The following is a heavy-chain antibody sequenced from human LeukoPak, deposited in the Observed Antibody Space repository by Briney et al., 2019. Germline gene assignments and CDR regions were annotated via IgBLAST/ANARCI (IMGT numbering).Heavy chain of an antibody. CDR2: ISWNSGSI. CDR1: GFTFDDYA. V-gene: IGHV3-9*01. J-gene: IGHJ4*02. CDR3: AKEGFDH. Sequence: GGSLRLSCAASGFTFDDYAMHWVRQAPGKGLEWVSGISWNSGSIGYADSVKGRFTISRDNAKNSLYLQMNSLRAEDTALYYCAKEGFDHWGQGTLVTVSS.